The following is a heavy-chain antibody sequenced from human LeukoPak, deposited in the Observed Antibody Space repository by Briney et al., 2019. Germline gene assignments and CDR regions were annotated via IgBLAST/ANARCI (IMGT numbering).Heavy chain of an antibody. CDR2: ISSNGGST. CDR3: AKDMSSYDSSGYYWATFDY. V-gene: IGHV3-64*04. J-gene: IGHJ4*02. CDR1: GFTFSSYA. Sequence: GGSLRLSCAASGFTFSSYAMHWVRQAPGKGLEYVSAISSNGGSTYYADSVKGRFTISRDNSKNTLYLQMNSLGAEDTAVYYCAKDMSSYDSSGYYWATFDYWGQGTLVTVSS. D-gene: IGHD3-22*01.